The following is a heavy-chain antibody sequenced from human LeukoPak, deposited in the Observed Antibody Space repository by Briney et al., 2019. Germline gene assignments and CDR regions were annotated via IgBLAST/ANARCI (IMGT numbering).Heavy chain of an antibody. Sequence: SGTLSLTCAVSGGSISSSNWWSWVRQPPGKGLEWIGQIYHSGSTNYNPPLKSRVTISVDKSKNQFSLKLNSVTAADTAVYYCARGIYDTSGYYYLPFDDWGQGTLVTVSS. V-gene: IGHV4-4*02. CDR2: IYHSGST. J-gene: IGHJ4*02. CDR1: GGSISSSNW. CDR3: ARGIYDTSGYYYLPFDD. D-gene: IGHD3-22*01.